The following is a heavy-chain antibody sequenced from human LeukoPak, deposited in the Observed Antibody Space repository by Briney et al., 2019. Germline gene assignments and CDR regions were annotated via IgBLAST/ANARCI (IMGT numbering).Heavy chain of an antibody. D-gene: IGHD2-15*01. CDR2: IYHSGST. J-gene: IGHJ4*02. CDR3: ATGGSGAVDY. V-gene: IGHV4-30-2*01. CDR1: GGSFSGYY. Sequence: TLSLTCAVYGGSFSGYYWSWIRQPPGKGLEWIGYIYHSGSTYYNPSLKSRVTISVDRSKNQFSLKLSSVTAADTAVYYCATGGSGAVDYWGQGTLVTVSS.